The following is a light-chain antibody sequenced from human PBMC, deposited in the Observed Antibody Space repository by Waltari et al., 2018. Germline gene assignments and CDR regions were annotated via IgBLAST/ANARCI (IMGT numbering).Light chain of an antibody. Sequence: IQMTQSPSSLSASVGDRVTITCQASQDISKNVAWYHQKPGKVAKLLIYKASTLHSGVPSRFSGSGSETDFTLTISSLQPEDYGTYYCQHGYGVPPASGGGTKVEIK. CDR1: QDISKN. CDR3: QHGYGVPPA. J-gene: IGKJ4*01. V-gene: IGKV1-6*01. CDR2: KAS.